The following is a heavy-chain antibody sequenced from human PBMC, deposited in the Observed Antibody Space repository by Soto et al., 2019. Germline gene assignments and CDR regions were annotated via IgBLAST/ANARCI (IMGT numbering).Heavy chain of an antibody. V-gene: IGHV1-69*06. CDR1: GGTFSSYA. CDR3: ARDGASDSSGYYYLGDAFDI. D-gene: IGHD3-22*01. CDR2: IIPIFGTA. J-gene: IGHJ3*02. Sequence: SVKVSCKASGGTFSSYAISWVRQAPGQGLEWMGGIIPIFGTANYAQKFQGRVTITADKSTSTAYMELSSLRSEDTAVYYCARDGASDSSGYYYLGDAFDIWGQGTMVTVSS.